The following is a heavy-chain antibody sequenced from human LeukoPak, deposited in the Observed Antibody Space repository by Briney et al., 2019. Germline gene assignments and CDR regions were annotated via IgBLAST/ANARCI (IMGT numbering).Heavy chain of an antibody. J-gene: IGHJ1*01. V-gene: IGHV3-15*05. D-gene: IGHD6-13*01. Sequence: KPGGSLRLSCAASGFTFSNAWMSWVRQAPGKGLEWVGRIKSKTDGGTTDYAAPVKGRFTISRDNAKNSLYLQMNSLRAEDTALYHCAREGGYSSSYGYFQHWGQGTLVTVSS. CDR1: GFTFSNAW. CDR3: AREGGYSSSYGYFQH. CDR2: IKSKTDGGTT.